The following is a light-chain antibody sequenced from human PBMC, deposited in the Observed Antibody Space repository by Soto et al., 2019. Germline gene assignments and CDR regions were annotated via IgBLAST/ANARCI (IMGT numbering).Light chain of an antibody. V-gene: IGKV1-39*01. CDR1: QSITSY. CDR3: QQSYNSPPLT. Sequence: DIQMTQSPSSLSASVGDSVTITCRASQSITSYLNWYQQKPGQAPKLLIYAASSLQSGVPSRFRGGGCRTEFTLNISSRQPDDFAAYYCQQSYNSPPLTFGGGTRL. CDR2: AAS. J-gene: IGKJ4*01.